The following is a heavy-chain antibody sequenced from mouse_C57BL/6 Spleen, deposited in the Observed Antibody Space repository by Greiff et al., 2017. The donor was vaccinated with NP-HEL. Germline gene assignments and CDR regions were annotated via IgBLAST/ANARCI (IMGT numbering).Heavy chain of an antibody. CDR3: TRPGPTGTDY. V-gene: IGHV1-15*01. D-gene: IGHD4-1*02. CDR1: GYTFTDYE. CDR2: IDPETGGT. Sequence: VKLMESGAELVRPGASVTLSCKASGYTFTDYEMHWVKQTPVHGLEWIGAIDPETGGTAYNQKFKGKAILTADKSSSTAYMELRSLTSEDSAVYYCTRPGPTGTDYWGQGTTLTVSS. J-gene: IGHJ2*01.